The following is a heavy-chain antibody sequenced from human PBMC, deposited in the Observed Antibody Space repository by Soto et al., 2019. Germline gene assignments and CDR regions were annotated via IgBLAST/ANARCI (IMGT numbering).Heavy chain of an antibody. V-gene: IGHV3-23*01. J-gene: IGHJ4*02. CDR3: AIMPYDYDSSGYQPYN. Sequence: GGSLRLSCAASGFTFSSYAMSWVRQAPGKGLEWVSAISGSGGSTYYADSVKGRFTISRDNSKNTLYLQMNSLRAEDTAVYYCAIMPYDYDSSGYQPYNWGQGTLVTVSS. D-gene: IGHD3-22*01. CDR1: GFTFSSYA. CDR2: ISGSGGST.